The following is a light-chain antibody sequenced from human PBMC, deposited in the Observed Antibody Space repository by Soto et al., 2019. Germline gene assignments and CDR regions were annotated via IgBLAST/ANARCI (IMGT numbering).Light chain of an antibody. CDR3: QQRSQWPIT. V-gene: IGKV3-11*01. J-gene: IGKJ4*01. CDR2: DAS. CDR1: QSIADE. Sequence: IVLTQSPPTLSLSPGERATLSCGASQSIADELGWYQQKPGQAPRLLIYDASNRAPGIPDRFSASGSGTGFTLTISRLEPEDFAVYYCQQRSQWPITFGGGTEVEMK.